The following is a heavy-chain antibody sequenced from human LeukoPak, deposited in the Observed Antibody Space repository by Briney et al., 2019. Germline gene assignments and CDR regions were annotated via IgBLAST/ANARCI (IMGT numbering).Heavy chain of an antibody. V-gene: IGHV3-23*01. Sequence: GGSLRLSCAASGFTFSSYAMSWVRQAPGKGLEWVSAISGSGGSTYYADSVKGRFTISRDNSKNTLYLQMNSLRAEDTPVYYCATGSYFCINAVRGVINSYFDYWGQGTLVTVSS. CDR1: GFTFSSYA. J-gene: IGHJ4*01. CDR3: ATGSYFCINAVRGVINSYFDY. D-gene: IGHD3-10*01. CDR2: ISGSGGST.